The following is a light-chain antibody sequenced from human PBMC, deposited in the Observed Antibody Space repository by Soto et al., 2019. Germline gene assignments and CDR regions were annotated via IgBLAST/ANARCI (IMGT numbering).Light chain of an antibody. V-gene: IGKV1-39*01. J-gene: IGKJ2*01. CDR1: QSISGY. CDR2: SAS. Sequence: DIQMTQSPSSLAASVGDRVTITCRASQSISGYLNWYQQKPAQAPKLLIYSASSLQSGVPSRFSVSGSGTDSNFIITSLQPEHFATYSCHQSYSPPYTLGQGTKLEIK. CDR3: HQSYSPPYT.